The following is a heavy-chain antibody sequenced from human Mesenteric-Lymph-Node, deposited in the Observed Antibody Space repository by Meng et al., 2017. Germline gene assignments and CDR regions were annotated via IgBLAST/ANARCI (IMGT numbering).Heavy chain of an antibody. CDR1: GYSFTSYW. J-gene: IGHJ6*02. D-gene: IGHD2-2*01. Sequence: GESLKISCKGSGYSFTSYWIGWVRQMPGKGLEWMGIIYPGDSDTRYSPSFQGQVTISADKSISTAYLQWSSLKASDTAMYYCARHLGYCSSTSCFERRRAPYYYYYGMDVWGQGTTVTVSS. V-gene: IGHV5-51*01. CDR3: ARHLGYCSSTSCFERRRAPYYYYYGMDV. CDR2: IYPGDSDT.